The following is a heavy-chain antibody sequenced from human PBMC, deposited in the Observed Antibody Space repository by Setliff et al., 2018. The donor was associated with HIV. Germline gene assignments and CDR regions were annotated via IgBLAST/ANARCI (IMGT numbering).Heavy chain of an antibody. CDR2: IRRKAYGGTT. D-gene: IGHD2-15*01. CDR1: GFTFGDYA. Sequence: PGESPKISCTTSGFTFGDYAMSWVRQAPGKGLEWVGFIRRKAYGGTTEYAASVKGSFTISRDDSKSIAYLQMNSLKAEDTAVYYCSRVQWVVAAIEDFYYMDVWGKGTTVTVSS. J-gene: IGHJ6*03. CDR3: SRVQWVVAAIEDFYYMDV. V-gene: IGHV3-49*04.